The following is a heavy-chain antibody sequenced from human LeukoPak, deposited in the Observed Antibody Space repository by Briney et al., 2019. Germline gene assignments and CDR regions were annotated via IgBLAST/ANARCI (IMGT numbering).Heavy chain of an antibody. D-gene: IGHD6-13*01. V-gene: IGHV3-23*01. J-gene: IGHJ6*03. CDR3: AGPDSSSWYGWGHYYYMDV. CDR1: GFTISSYD. Sequence: GGSLRLSCAASGFTISSYDMSWVRQAPGKGLEWVSSITDNGVSTYYADSVKGRFTISRDNAKNSLYLQMNSLRAEDTAVYYCAGPDSSSWYGWGHYYYMDVWGKGTTVTVSS. CDR2: ITDNGVST.